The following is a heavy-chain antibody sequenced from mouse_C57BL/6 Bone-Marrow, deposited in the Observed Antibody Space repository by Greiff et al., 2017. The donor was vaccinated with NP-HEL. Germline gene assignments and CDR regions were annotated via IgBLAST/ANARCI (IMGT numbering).Heavy chain of an antibody. V-gene: IGHV5-4*01. Sequence: DVMLVESGGGLVKPGGSLKLSCAASGFTFSSYAMSWVRQTPAKRLAWVATISDGGSYTYYPDNVKGRFTISRDTAKNNLYLQMSHLKSEDTAMYYCARDNYGSSYWYFDVWGTGTTVTVSA. D-gene: IGHD1-1*01. CDR2: ISDGGSYT. CDR1: GFTFSSYA. CDR3: ARDNYGSSYWYFDV. J-gene: IGHJ1*03.